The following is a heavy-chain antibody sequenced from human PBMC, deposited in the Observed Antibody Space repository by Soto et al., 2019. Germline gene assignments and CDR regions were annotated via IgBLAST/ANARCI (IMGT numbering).Heavy chain of an antibody. CDR1: GFTFDDYA. Sequence: EVQLVESGGGLVQPGRSLRLSCAASGFTFDDYAMHCVRQAPGKGLEWVSGVSWNSGSIGNAYSVKGRFTISRDNAKNSLYLQMNSLRAEDTALYYCAKSGYSSSSGFDYWGQGTLVTVSA. V-gene: IGHV3-9*01. D-gene: IGHD6-6*01. J-gene: IGHJ4*02. CDR3: AKSGYSSSSGFDY. CDR2: VSWNSGSI.